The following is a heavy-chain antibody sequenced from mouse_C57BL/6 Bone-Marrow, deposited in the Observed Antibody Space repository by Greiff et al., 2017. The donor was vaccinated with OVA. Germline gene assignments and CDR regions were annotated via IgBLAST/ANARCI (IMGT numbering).Heavy chain of an antibody. CDR1: GYAFSSYW. Sequence: VKLMESGAELVKPGASVKISCKASGYAFSSYWMNWVKQRPGKGLEWIGQIYPGDGDTNYNGKFKGKATLTADKSSSTAYMQLSSLTYEDSAVYFCAREDSSGPYYAMDYWGQGTSVTVSS. CDR3: AREDSSGPYYAMDY. V-gene: IGHV1-80*01. CDR2: IYPGDGDT. J-gene: IGHJ4*01. D-gene: IGHD3-2*02.